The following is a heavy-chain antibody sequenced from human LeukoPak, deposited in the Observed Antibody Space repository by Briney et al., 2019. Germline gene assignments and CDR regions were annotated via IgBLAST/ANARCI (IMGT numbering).Heavy chain of an antibody. Sequence: KPSETLSLTCTVSGGSISSYYWSWIRQPAGKGLEWIGRIYTSGSTNYNPPLKSRVTMSVDTSKNQFSLKLSSVTAADTAVYYCAREGSSMITFGGVIVTETNDDAFDIWGQGTMVTVSS. CDR3: AREGSSMITFGGVIVTETNDDAFDI. CDR1: GGSISSYY. V-gene: IGHV4-4*07. J-gene: IGHJ3*02. CDR2: IYTSGST. D-gene: IGHD3-16*02.